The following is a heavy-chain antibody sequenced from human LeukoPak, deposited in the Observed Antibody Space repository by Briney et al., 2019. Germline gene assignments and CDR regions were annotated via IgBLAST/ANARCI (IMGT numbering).Heavy chain of an antibody. CDR1: GFTFSSYS. CDR2: ISSSSSSYI. V-gene: IGHV3-21*01. J-gene: IGHJ4*02. CDR3: ARVDRLGAALLASFDY. D-gene: IGHD3-16*01. Sequence: KAGGSLRLSCAASGFTFSSYSMIWVRQAPGKGLEWVSSISSSSSSYIYYADSVKGRFTISRDNAKNSLYLQMTSLRAEDTAVYYCARVDRLGAALLASFDYWGQGTLVTVSS.